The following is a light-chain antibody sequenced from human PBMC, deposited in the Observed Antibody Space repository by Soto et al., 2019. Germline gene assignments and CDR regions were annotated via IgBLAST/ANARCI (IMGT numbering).Light chain of an antibody. CDR3: LQQYNYPRT. CDR2: AAS. V-gene: IGKV1-6*01. CDR1: QGIRSD. Sequence: IQMTQSPSTLSGSVGDRVTITCRASQGIRSDLGWYQQKPGMAPKLLIYAASNLQSGVPSRFSGSGSGTDFTLTISSLQPEDYATYYCLQQYNYPRTFGQGTKVDIK. J-gene: IGKJ1*01.